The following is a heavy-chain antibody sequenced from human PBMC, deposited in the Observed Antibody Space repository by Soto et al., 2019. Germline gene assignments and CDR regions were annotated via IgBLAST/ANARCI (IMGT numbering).Heavy chain of an antibody. CDR2: SNIGNGNT. V-gene: IGHV1-3*04. D-gene: IGHD2-21*02. Sequence: QVQLVQSGAEVKKPGASVRVSCRTSGYTFTSYAIHWVRQAPGQGLEWMAWSNIGNGNTKYSQKFQGRVTVSRDTSASNAYMELSSLRSEDTAVYYCAREPLGGGVCYDHWLDPWGQGTLVTVSS. CDR3: AREPLGGGVCYDHWLDP. J-gene: IGHJ5*02. CDR1: GYTFTSYA.